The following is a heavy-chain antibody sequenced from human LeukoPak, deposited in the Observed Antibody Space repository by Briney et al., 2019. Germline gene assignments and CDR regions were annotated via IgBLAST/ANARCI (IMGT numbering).Heavy chain of an antibody. Sequence: GGSLRLSCAASGFTVSSNYMSWVRQAPGKGLEWVSVIYSGGSTYYADSVKGRFTISRDNTKNTLYLQMNSLRAEDTAVYYCARESGYSYGFRPFDYWGQGTLVTVSS. D-gene: IGHD5-18*01. J-gene: IGHJ4*02. CDR1: GFTVSSNY. CDR2: IYSGGST. CDR3: ARESGYSYGFRPFDY. V-gene: IGHV3-66*01.